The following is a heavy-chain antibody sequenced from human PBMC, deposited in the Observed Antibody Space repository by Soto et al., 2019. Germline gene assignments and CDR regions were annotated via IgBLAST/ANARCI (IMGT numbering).Heavy chain of an antibody. D-gene: IGHD3-10*01. CDR2: IYYSGST. J-gene: IGHJ4*02. CDR1: GGTISSWY. V-gene: IGHV4-59*08. CDR3: ASRKSSPYFDY. Sequence: SETLSLTCTVSGGTISSWYWSWIRQPPGKGLEWIGYIYYSGSTNCNPSLKSRVTISVDTSKNQFSLKLSSVTAADTAVYYCASRKSSPYFDYWGQGTLVTVSS.